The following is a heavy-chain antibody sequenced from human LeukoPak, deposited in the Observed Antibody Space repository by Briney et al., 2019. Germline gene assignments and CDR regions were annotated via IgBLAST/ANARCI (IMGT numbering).Heavy chain of an antibody. CDR1: GYTFTTYD. J-gene: IGHJ4*02. D-gene: IGHD6-13*01. Sequence: ASVKVSCKASGYTFTTYDIHWVRQASGQGLEWMGWVNPNSGNIDYAQKFQGRVTMTRNTSISTAYMEVSSLRSEDTAVYYCARGRGSSWCDYWGQGTLVTVSS. V-gene: IGHV1-8*02. CDR2: VNPNSGNI. CDR3: ARGRGSSWCDY.